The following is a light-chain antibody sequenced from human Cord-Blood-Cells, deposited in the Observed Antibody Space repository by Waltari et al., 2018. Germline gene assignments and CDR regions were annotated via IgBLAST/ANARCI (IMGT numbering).Light chain of an antibody. Sequence: QSALTQPASVSGSPGQSITISCTGPSSAVGGYNYVSWYQHHPGKAPKLMIYDVSNRPSGVSNRFSGSKSGNTASLTISGLQAEDEADYYCSSYTSSSTLEVFGGGTKLTVL. CDR1: SSAVGGYNY. CDR2: DVS. J-gene: IGLJ3*02. CDR3: SSYTSSSTLEV. V-gene: IGLV2-14*03.